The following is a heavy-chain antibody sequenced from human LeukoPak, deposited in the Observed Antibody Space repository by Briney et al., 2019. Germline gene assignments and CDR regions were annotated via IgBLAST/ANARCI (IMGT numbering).Heavy chain of an antibody. CDR3: ARGVYDSSGYHEAEYFQH. CDR1: GGSISSYY. D-gene: IGHD3-22*01. Sequence: PSETLSLTCTVSGGSISSYYWGWIRQPPGKGLEWIGSIYYSGSTCYNPSLKSRVTISVDTSKNQFSLKLSSVTAADTAVYYCARGVYDSSGYHEAEYFQHWGQGTLVTVSS. CDR2: IYYSGST. J-gene: IGHJ1*01. V-gene: IGHV4-39*07.